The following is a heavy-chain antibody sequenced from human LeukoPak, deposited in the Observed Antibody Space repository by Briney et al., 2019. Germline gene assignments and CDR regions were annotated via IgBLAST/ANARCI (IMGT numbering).Heavy chain of an antibody. D-gene: IGHD3-10*01. Sequence: GGSLRLSCAASGFTFSSYGMHWVRQAPGKGLEWVAVISYDGSNKYYADSVKGRFTISRDNSKNTLYLKMNSLRAEDTAVYYCAKDLYHYGSGSYYNPRGGGMDVWGKGTTVTVSS. J-gene: IGHJ6*04. V-gene: IGHV3-30*18. CDR3: AKDLYHYGSGSYYNPRGGGMDV. CDR1: GFTFSSYG. CDR2: ISYDGSNK.